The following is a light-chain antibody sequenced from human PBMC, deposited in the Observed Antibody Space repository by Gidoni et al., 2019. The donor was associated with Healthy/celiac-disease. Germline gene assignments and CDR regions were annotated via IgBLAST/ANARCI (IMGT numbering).Light chain of an antibody. V-gene: IGKV3-15*01. J-gene: IGKJ1*01. CDR2: GAS. Sequence: EIATTQSPATLSVSPGERATLSCRASQSVSSNLAWYQQKPGHAPRLLLYGASTRATGIPARFSGSGSGTEFTLTSSSLQSEDFAFYYCQQYNIWPTFGRGTKVEIK. CDR3: QQYNIWPT. CDR1: QSVSSN.